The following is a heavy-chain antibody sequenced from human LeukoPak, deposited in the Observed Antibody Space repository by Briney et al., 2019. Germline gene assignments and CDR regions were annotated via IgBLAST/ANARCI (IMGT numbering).Heavy chain of an antibody. J-gene: IGHJ4*02. CDR3: ARAGRWGYYFDY. D-gene: IGHD7-27*01. V-gene: IGHV4-59*01. CDR2: IYYSGST. Sequence: SETLSLTCAVYGGSFSGYYWSWIRQPPGKGLEWIGYIYYSGSTNYNPSLKSRVTISVDTSKNQFSLKLSSVTAADTAVYYCARAGRWGYYFDYWGQGTLVTVSS. CDR1: GGSFSGYY.